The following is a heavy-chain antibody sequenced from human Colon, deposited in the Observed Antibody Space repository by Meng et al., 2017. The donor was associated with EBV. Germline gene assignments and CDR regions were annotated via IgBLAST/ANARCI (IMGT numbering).Heavy chain of an antibody. CDR3: AKIHLGDSGLDY. D-gene: IGHD2-21*02. CDR2: INPDRGDT. CDR1: GYTRTGHY. V-gene: IGHV1-2*06. Sequence: QVQLVESGAKVKEPGASVKVTCRASGYTRTGHYMHWVRQAPGQGLEWMGRINPDRGDTNYAQKVQCGVTLTRDTSIKTAYMELTGLRSDDTAVYYCAKIHLGDSGLDYWGQGTLVTVSS. J-gene: IGHJ4*02.